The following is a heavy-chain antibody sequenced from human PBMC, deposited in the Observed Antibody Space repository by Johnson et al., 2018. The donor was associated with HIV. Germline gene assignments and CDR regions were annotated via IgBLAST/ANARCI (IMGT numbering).Heavy chain of an antibody. V-gene: IGHV3-66*01. Sequence: VQLVESGGGVVQPGGSLRLSCAASGFTFSSNYMSWVHQAPGKGLEWVSVIYSGGSTYSADSVKGRFTISRDNSKNTLYLQMNSLRAEDTAVSYCARDKPIVVVMKSDAFDIWGQGTMVTVSS. D-gene: IGHD3-22*01. J-gene: IGHJ3*02. CDR3: ARDKPIVVVMKSDAFDI. CDR1: GFTFSSNY. CDR2: IYSGGST.